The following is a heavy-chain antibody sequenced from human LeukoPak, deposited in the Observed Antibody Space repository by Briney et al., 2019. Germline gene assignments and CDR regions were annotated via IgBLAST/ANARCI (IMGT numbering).Heavy chain of an antibody. V-gene: IGHV1-18*01. Sequence: GASVKVSCKASGYTFTSYGISWVRQAPGQGLEWMGWISAYNGNTNYAQTLQGRVTMTTDTSTSTAYMELRSLRSDDTAVYYCARDHCSGGSCYRSPTDYWGQGTLVTVSS. CDR3: ARDHCSGGSCYRSPTDY. J-gene: IGHJ4*02. CDR1: GYTFTSYG. CDR2: ISAYNGNT. D-gene: IGHD2-15*01.